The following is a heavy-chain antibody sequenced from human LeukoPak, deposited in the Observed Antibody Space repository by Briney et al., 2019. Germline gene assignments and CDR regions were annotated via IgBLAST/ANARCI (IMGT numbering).Heavy chain of an antibody. CDR3: ARGIIQLWPHQAAGVDY. D-gene: IGHD5-18*01. J-gene: IGHJ4*02. CDR2: ISSSGSTI. V-gene: IGHV3-11*01. Sequence: PGGSLRLSCAASGFTFSDYYMSWIRQAPGKGPEWVSYISSSGSTIYYADSVKGRFTISRDNAKNSLYLQMNSLRAEDTAVYYCARGIIQLWPHQAAGVDYWGQGTLVTVSS. CDR1: GFTFSDYY.